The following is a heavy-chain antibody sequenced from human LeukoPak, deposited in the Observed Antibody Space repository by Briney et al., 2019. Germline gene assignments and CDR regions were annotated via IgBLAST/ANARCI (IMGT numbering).Heavy chain of an antibody. D-gene: IGHD5-18*01. Sequence: PGGSLRLSCAASGFTVSSNHMSWVRQAPGKGLEWVSVIYSGGSTYYADSVKGRFTISRDNSKNTLYLQMNSLRVEDTAVYYCASGYSYGRIDYWGQGTLVTVSS. CDR1: GFTVSSNH. CDR3: ASGYSYGRIDY. CDR2: IYSGGST. V-gene: IGHV3-53*01. J-gene: IGHJ4*02.